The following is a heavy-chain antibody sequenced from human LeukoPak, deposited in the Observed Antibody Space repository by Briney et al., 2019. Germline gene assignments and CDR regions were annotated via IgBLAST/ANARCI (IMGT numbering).Heavy chain of an antibody. CDR2: IYYSGST. CDR3: ARTALKTYYYDSSGPHEFDP. D-gene: IGHD3-22*01. V-gene: IGHV4-59*08. J-gene: IGHJ5*02. Sequence: SETLSLTCTVSGGSISSYWSWIRQPPGKGLEWIGYIYYSGSTNYNPSLKSRVTISVDTSKNQFSLKLSSVTAADTAVYYCARTALKTYYYDSSGPHEFDPWGQGTLVTVSS. CDR1: GGSISSY.